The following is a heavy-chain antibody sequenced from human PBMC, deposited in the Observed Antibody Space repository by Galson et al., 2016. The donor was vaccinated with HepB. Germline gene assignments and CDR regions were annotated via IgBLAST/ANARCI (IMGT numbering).Heavy chain of an antibody. D-gene: IGHD6-13*01. CDR1: GFAFSTYT. J-gene: IGHJ6*02. V-gene: IGHV3-23*01. CDR2: FSGSGEST. CDR3: AKVGYRRSWYETWDSNYGVDV. Sequence: SLRLSSAASGFAFSTYTMSWFRQAPGKELQWASAFSGSGESTFSEASVKGRFTISRDNSKKTLYLQMNSLRADDTAVYYCAKVGYRRSWYETWDSNYGVDVWGQGTQVIVSS.